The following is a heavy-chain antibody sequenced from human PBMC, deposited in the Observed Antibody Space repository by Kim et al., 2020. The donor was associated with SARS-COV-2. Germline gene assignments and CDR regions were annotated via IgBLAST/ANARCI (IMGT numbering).Heavy chain of an antibody. CDR3: ARDREAVAAPGPVDY. J-gene: IGHJ4*02. Sequence: KFQGRVTIPADESTSTAYMELSSLRSEDTAVYYCARDREAVAAPGPVDYWGQGTLVTVSS. V-gene: IGHV1-69*01. D-gene: IGHD6-19*01.